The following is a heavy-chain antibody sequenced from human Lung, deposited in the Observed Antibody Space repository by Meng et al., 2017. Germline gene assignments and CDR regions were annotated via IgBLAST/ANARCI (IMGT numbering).Heavy chain of an antibody. Sequence: QVQLQESGPGLVKPSQTLSLTCTVSGGSISSGAYSWGWIRQPPGKGLEWIGYIHHSGSTYYSPSLKSRVTISVDTSKNQLSLKLSSMTAADTAVYYCARYVYDSSSLYSNWFDPWGQGTLVTVSS. CDR2: IHHSGST. CDR1: GGSISSGAYS. V-gene: IGHV4-31*03. J-gene: IGHJ5*02. CDR3: ARYVYDSSSLYSNWFDP. D-gene: IGHD3-22*01.